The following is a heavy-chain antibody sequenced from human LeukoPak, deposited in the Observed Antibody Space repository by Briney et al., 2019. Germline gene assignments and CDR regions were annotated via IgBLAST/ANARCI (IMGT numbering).Heavy chain of an antibody. Sequence: SETLSLTCTVSGGSISSYYWSWIRQPAGKGLEWIGRIYSTGSTNYNPSLKSRVTMSVDTSKNQFSLKLTSVTAADTAMYYCARLRKNRGGSYPRHYYYYMDVWGKGTTVTVSS. CDR1: GGSISSYY. V-gene: IGHV4-4*07. J-gene: IGHJ6*03. CDR2: IYSTGST. D-gene: IGHD1-26*01. CDR3: ARLRKNRGGSYPRHYYYYMDV.